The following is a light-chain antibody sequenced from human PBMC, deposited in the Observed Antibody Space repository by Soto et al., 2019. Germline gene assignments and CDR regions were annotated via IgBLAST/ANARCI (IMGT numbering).Light chain of an antibody. Sequence: DIQMTQSPSSLSASVGNRFTISCRASQSMSIYLNWYQQKPGKAPKLLIYGASSLQSGVPSRFSGSGSGTDFTLTISSLQPEDFATYYCQQSYSTPITFGQGTRLEIK. CDR1: QSMSIY. V-gene: IGKV1-39*01. CDR2: GAS. CDR3: QQSYSTPIT. J-gene: IGKJ5*01.